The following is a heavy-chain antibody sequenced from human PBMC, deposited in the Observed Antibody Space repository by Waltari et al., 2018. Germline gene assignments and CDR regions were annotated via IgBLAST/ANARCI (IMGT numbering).Heavy chain of an antibody. CDR3: ARGEHGGFDY. V-gene: IGHV1-3*01. J-gene: IGHJ4*02. Sequence: QVQLVQSGAEAKKPGASVKVSCEASGSPFSRSPIHLVRQATGHRLEWMGWINGGSGKIKYSQTFQGRLTMTRDTSATTGYMELSSLRSGDTAIYYCARGEHGGFDYWGQGTLVTVSS. D-gene: IGHD3-16*01. CDR1: GSPFSRSP. CDR2: INGGSGKI.